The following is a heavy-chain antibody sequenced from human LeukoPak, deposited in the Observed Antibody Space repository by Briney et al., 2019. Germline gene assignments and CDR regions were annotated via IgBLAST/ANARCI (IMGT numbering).Heavy chain of an antibody. V-gene: IGHV1-46*03. J-gene: IGHJ4*02. D-gene: IGHD2-8*01. CDR2: INPSGGST. CDR3: ARGQDIVLMVYATHLYFDY. Sequence: GASVKVSSKASGYTFTSYYMHWVRQAPGQGLEWMGIINPSGGSTSYAQKFQGRVTMTRDTSTSTVYMELSSLRSEDTAVYYCARGQDIVLMVYATHLYFDYWGQGTLVTVSS. CDR1: GYTFTSYY.